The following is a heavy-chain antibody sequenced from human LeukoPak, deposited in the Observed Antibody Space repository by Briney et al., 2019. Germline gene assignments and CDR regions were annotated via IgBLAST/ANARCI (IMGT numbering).Heavy chain of an antibody. J-gene: IGHJ4*02. V-gene: IGHV5-51*01. CDR1: GYNFTNYW. CDR2: IYPDDSDT. D-gene: IGHD1-26*01. CDR3: ARRIVGPTIGVDY. Sequence: PGESLKISCKGSGYNFTNYWIGWVRQMPGKGLEWMGIIYPDDSDTRYGPSFECQVTISADKSITTTYLQWSSLKTSDTAMYYCARRIVGPTIGVDYWGQGTLVTVSS.